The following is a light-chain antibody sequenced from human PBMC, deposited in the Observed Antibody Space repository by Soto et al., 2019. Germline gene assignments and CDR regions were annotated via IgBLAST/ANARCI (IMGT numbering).Light chain of an antibody. CDR1: QSIMRY. CDR3: QKYDDVPYT. CDR2: AAS. Sequence: QMTQSPSSLSASVGDRVTITCRASQSIMRYLAWYQQKQGMPPKLLIYAASTLKSGVPSRFSGSGSGTDFTLTISSLHPEDVANYYCQKYDDVPYTFGQGTKLEIK. J-gene: IGKJ2*01. V-gene: IGKV1-27*01.